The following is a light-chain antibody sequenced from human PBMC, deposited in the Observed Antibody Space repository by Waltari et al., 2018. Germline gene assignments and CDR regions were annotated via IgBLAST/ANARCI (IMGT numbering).Light chain of an antibody. Sequence: DIQMTQPPSSLSASVADRVTITCRASQTISNYLDWYQQKPGKAPKLLIYAASSLQSGVPSRFSGSGSGTDFTLTISSLQPEDFATYYCQQSYTTPYTFGQGTKLEIK. V-gene: IGKV1-39*01. J-gene: IGKJ2*01. CDR3: QQSYTTPYT. CDR1: QTISNY. CDR2: AAS.